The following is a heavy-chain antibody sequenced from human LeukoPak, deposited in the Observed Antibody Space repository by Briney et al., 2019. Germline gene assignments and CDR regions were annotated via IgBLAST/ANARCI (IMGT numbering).Heavy chain of an antibody. J-gene: IGHJ4*02. D-gene: IGHD5-18*01. V-gene: IGHV4-39*01. CDR2: IYYSGST. CDR1: GGSISSSSYY. Sequence: SETLSLTCTVSGGSISSSSYYWGWIRQPPGKGLEWIGSIYYSGSTYYNPSLKSRVTISVDTSKNQFSLKLSSVTAADTAVYYCASLRGYSYGCPTYWGQGTLVTVSS. CDR3: ASLRGYSYGCPTY.